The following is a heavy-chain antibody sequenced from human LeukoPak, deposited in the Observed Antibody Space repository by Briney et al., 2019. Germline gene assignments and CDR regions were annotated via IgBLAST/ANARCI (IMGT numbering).Heavy chain of an antibody. D-gene: IGHD3-22*01. V-gene: IGHV3-74*01. CDR3: ARGAYYYDSSGYYYFDY. CDR1: GFTFITYW. Sequence: GGSLRLSCAASGFTFITYWMHWVRQAPGKGLVWVSRINPDGSTTSYADSVKGRFTVSRDNAKNTLYLQMNSLRAEDTAVYYCARGAYYYDSSGYYYFDYWGQGTLVTVSS. CDR2: INPDGSTT. J-gene: IGHJ4*02.